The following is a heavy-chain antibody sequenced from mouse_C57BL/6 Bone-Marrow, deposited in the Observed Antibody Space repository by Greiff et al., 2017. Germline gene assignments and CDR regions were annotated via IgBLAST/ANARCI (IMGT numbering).Heavy chain of an antibody. Sequence: QVQLQQSGAELARPGASVKLSCKASGYTFTSYGISWVKQRTGQGLEWIGEIYPRSGNTYYNEKFKGKATLTADKSSRTAYMELRSLTSEDSAVYVCARGGTGTWGFDYWGEGTTLTVSS. J-gene: IGHJ2*01. CDR3: ARGGTGTWGFDY. D-gene: IGHD4-1*01. CDR2: IYPRSGNT. CDR1: GYTFTSYG. V-gene: IGHV1-81*01.